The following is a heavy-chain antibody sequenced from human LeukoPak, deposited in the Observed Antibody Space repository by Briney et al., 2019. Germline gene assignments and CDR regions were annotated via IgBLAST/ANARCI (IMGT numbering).Heavy chain of an antibody. D-gene: IGHD3-22*01. CDR3: ARTPSRLYDSSGYYYYLDY. V-gene: IGHV1-69*01. Sequence: SVKVSCKASGGTFSSYAISWVRQAPGQGLEWMGGIIPIFGTANYAQKFQGRVTITADESTSTAYMELSSLRSEDTAVYYCARTPSRLYDSSGYYYYLDYWGQGTLVTVSS. CDR2: IIPIFGTA. CDR1: GGTFSSYA. J-gene: IGHJ4*02.